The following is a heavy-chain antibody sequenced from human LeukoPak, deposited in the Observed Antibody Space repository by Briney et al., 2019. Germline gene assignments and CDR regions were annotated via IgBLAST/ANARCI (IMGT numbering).Heavy chain of an antibody. J-gene: IGHJ5*02. Sequence: PGGSLRLSCAASGFTFSSNWMSWVRQAPGKGLEWVAKINQDGSEKYYVDSVKGRFTISRDNAKNSLYLQMNSLRAEDTAVYYCAREGCSGGSCYHNWFDPWGQGTLVTVSS. CDR1: GFTFSSNW. D-gene: IGHD2-15*01. V-gene: IGHV3-7*01. CDR3: AREGCSGGSCYHNWFDP. CDR2: INQDGSEK.